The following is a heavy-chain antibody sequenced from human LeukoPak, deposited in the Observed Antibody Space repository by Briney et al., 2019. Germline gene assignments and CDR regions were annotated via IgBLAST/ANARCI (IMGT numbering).Heavy chain of an antibody. Sequence: ASVKVSCKASGYTFTNYDINWVRQATGQGLEWMGWMNPNSGKAGYAHKFQGRVTITRNPSITTAYMELSSLRSEDTAVYYCAGRNFDWFDPWGQGTLVTVSS. CDR2: MNPNSGKA. CDR3: AGRNFDWFDP. V-gene: IGHV1-8*03. CDR1: GYTFTNYD. J-gene: IGHJ5*02.